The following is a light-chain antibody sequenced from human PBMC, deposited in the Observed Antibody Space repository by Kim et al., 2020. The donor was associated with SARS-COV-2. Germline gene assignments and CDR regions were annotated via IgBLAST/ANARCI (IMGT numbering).Light chain of an antibody. J-gene: IGLJ2*01. V-gene: IGLV3-1*01. CDR3: QAWDRSTVV. CDR1: ELSYKY. CDR2: HRD. Sequence: SVSPGQTASVTCSGDELSYKYVCWYQQKPAQSPVLVIYHRDRRPSGIPERFSGSMSGNTATLTISGTQAMDEGDYYCQAWDRSTVVFGGGTKLTVL.